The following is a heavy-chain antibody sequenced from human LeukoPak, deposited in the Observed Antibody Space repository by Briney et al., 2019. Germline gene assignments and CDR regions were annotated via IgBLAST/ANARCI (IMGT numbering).Heavy chain of an antibody. J-gene: IGHJ4*02. Sequence: GGSLRLSXAASGFTFSSYWMSWVRQAPGKGLEWVANIKQDGSEKYYVNSVRGRFSISRDNAKNSLYLQMNSLRAEDTAVYYYAREHCSSSSCHLDYWGQGTLVTVSS. D-gene: IGHD2-2*01. CDR1: GFTFSSYW. CDR3: AREHCSSSSCHLDY. CDR2: IKQDGSEK. V-gene: IGHV3-7*01.